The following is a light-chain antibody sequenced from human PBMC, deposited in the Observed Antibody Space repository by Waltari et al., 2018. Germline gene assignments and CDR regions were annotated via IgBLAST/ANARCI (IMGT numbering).Light chain of an antibody. CDR2: DVD. J-gene: IGLJ1*01. Sequence: QSALTKPRSVSGSPGQSVTISCTGSGSDVGGYTYVSWYHHHPGRAPKVLIYDVDKRPSGVPDRFSGSQSGKTASLTISGLQAEDEGDYYCCSYAGRYTFVFGSGTRVTVL. V-gene: IGLV2-11*01. CDR1: GSDVGGYTY. CDR3: CSYAGRYTFV.